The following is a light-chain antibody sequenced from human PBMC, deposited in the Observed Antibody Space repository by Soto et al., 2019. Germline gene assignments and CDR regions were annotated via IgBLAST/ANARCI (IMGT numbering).Light chain of an antibody. J-gene: IGKJ2*01. CDR3: QQGHNWPLT. CDR2: SAS. V-gene: IGKV3-15*01. Sequence: EIVMKQSPATLSVSPGERATLSCRASQSISTGLAWYQQKPGQPPRLLIYSASTRATGVPARFTGSGSGSEFTLTISGLQSEDFAVYYCQQGHNWPLTFGQGTRLEI. CDR1: QSISTG.